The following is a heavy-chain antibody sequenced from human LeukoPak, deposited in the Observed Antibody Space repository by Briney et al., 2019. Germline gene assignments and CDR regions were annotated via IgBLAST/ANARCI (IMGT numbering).Heavy chain of an antibody. CDR1: GFIFSNFE. CDR3: AGVICTGGSCFQSDY. CDR2: INSGATSE. V-gene: IGHV3-48*03. J-gene: IGHJ4*02. Sequence: GGSLRLSCTASGFIFSNFEMNWVRQSPGKGLQWVAYINSGATSEYYADSVKGRFTISRDNAKNSLYLQMNSLGVQDTAIYYCAGVICTGGSCFQSDYWGQGTLVTVSS. D-gene: IGHD2-8*02.